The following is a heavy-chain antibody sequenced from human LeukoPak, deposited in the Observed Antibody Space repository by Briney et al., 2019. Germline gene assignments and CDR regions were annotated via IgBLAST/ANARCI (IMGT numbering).Heavy chain of an antibody. V-gene: IGHV4-59*12. D-gene: IGHD1-7*01. CDR2: IYYSGST. Sequence: SETLSLTCAVYGGSFSDYYWIWIRQPPGKGLEWIGYIYYSGSTNYNPSLKSRVTISVDTSKNQFPLKLSSVTAADTAVYYCARERYNWNSYYFDYWGQGTLVTVSS. CDR3: ARERYNWNSYYFDY. CDR1: GGSFSDYY. J-gene: IGHJ4*02.